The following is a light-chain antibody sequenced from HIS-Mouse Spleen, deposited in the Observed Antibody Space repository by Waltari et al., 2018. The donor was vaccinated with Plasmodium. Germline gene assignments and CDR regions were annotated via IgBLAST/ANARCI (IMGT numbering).Light chain of an antibody. CDR1: QSVSSY. CDR3: QQRSNWPPT. Sequence: EIVMTQSPATLSVSPGERATLSCRASQSVSSYLAWYQQQPGQAPRLLIYNASNRATSIPARFSGSGSGTDFTLTISSLEPEDFAVYYCQQRSNWPPTFGQGTRLEIK. J-gene: IGKJ5*01. V-gene: IGKV3-11*01. CDR2: NAS.